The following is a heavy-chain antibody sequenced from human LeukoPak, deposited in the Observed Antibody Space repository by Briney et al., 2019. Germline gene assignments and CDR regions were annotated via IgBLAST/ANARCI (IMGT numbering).Heavy chain of an antibody. CDR1: GGTFSSYA. D-gene: IGHD6-19*01. V-gene: IGHV1-69*13. CDR2: IIPIFGTT. J-gene: IGHJ3*02. Sequence: SVKVSCKASGGTFSSYAISWVRQAPGQGLGWMGGIIPIFGTTNYAQTFQGRVTITADESTSTAYMELSSLRSEHTAAYYCASNSGIAVAGAFDIWGQGTMVTVSS. CDR3: ASNSGIAVAGAFDI.